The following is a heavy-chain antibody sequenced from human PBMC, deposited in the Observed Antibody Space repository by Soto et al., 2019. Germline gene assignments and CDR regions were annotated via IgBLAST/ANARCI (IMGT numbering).Heavy chain of an antibody. CDR2: IGAGDGKT. J-gene: IGHJ4*02. V-gene: IGHV1-3*01. CDR3: VRDYASDSGVLLDF. D-gene: IGHD3-22*01. CDR1: GYSFTHYV. Sequence: QVQLVQSGTEVKKPGASVKVSCKASGYSFTHYVIHWVRQAPGQRLEWMGWIGAGDGKTYYSRNFQGRVTITKDTSATTAYMELSRLIPEDTAVYYCVRDYASDSGVLLDFWGQGTLVTVSS.